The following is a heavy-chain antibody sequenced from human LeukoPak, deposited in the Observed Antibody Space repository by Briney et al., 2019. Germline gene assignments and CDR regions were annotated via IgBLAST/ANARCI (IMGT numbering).Heavy chain of an antibody. V-gene: IGHV3-30-3*01. CDR1: GFTFSSYA. D-gene: IGHD2-15*01. Sequence: GGSLRLSCAASGFTFSSYAMHWVRQAPGKGLEWVAVVSYDGSNKYYADSVTGRFTISRDNSKNTLYLQMNSLRAEDTAVYYCAREAYVVVAATDYFDYWGQGTLVTVSS. J-gene: IGHJ4*02. CDR2: VSYDGSNK. CDR3: AREAYVVVAATDYFDY.